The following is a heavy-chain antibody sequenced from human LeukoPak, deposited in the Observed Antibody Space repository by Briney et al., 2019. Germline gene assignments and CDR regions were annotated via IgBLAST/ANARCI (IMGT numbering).Heavy chain of an antibody. J-gene: IGHJ3*02. D-gene: IGHD3-3*02. CDR1: GGSFSGSY. CDR2: IDRSGRT. V-gene: IGHV4-34*01. Sequence: SETLSLTCTVYGGSFSGSYWSWIRQPPGKGLDWIGEIDRSGRTIYNPSLQSRVTISFDTSKSQFSLRLSSVTAADTAIYYCARHFPYDFDIWGQGTMVTVSS. CDR3: ARHFPYDFDI.